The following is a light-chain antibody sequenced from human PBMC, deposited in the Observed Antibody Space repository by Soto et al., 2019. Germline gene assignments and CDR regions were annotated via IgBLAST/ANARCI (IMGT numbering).Light chain of an antibody. CDR2: DAS. J-gene: IGKJ1*01. V-gene: IGKV3-15*01. CDR1: QSVSSG. Sequence: EMVMTQSPATLSVSTGERATLSCRASQSVSSGLAWYQQKPGQAPRLLIYDASTRATGISARFSGSGSGTEFTLTISSLQSEDFAFYYCQQYNNWPWTFGQGTKVDIK. CDR3: QQYNNWPWT.